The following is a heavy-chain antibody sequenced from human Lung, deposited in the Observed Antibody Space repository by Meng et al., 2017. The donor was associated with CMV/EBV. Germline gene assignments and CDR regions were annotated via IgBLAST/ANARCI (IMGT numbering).Heavy chain of an antibody. Sequence: SCAASGFNFDDYSMHWVRQAPGKGLEWVSGISWNSGNVGYGDSVKGRFTISRDNGKNSLYLQMNSLRAEDTALYYCTRVWLAMDVWGQGTTVTVSS. V-gene: IGHV3-9*01. J-gene: IGHJ6*02. CDR2: ISWNSGNV. CDR1: GFNFDDYS. D-gene: IGHD3-16*01. CDR3: TRVWLAMDV.